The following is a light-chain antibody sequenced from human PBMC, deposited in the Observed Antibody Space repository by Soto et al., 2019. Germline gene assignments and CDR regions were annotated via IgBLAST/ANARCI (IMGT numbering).Light chain of an antibody. CDR2: GAS. V-gene: IGKV3-15*01. CDR1: QTVSST. CDR3: QQYNNWPPYT. J-gene: IGKJ2*01. Sequence: EIVMTQSPATLSVSPGERASLSCRASQTVSSTLAWYQQTPGQAPRLLIHGASARATGIPARFCGSGSGTEFTLTISSLQSEDTAVYYCQQYNNWPPYTFGQGTKLEIK.